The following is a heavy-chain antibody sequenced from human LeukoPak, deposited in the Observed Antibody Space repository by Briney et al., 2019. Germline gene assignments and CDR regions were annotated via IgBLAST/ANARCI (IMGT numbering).Heavy chain of an antibody. Sequence: GGSLRLSCAASGFIFDDYAMHWVRQAPGKGLEWVSGISWNSGSLAYADSVKGRFTISRDNAKNYLYLQMDSLRTEDTALYSCAGGVGGDQGCFDLWGRGTLATVSS. CDR3: AGGVGGDQGCFDL. J-gene: IGHJ2*01. CDR1: GFIFDDYA. D-gene: IGHD3-16*01. CDR2: ISWNSGSL. V-gene: IGHV3-9*01.